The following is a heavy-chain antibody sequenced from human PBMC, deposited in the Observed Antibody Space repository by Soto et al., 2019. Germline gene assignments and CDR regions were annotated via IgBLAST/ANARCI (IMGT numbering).Heavy chain of an antibody. Sequence: GGSRRLSCAASGFTFSSYPIHWVRQAPGKGLEWVAGLSGSGTSKYYADSVKGRFTISRDNSRDTLFLQMNSLTADDTAVYYCAKATTNGGWFNPFDSWGQGALVTVSS. V-gene: IGHV3-23*01. CDR3: AKATTNGGWFNPFDS. J-gene: IGHJ4*02. D-gene: IGHD6-19*01. CDR1: GFTFSSYP. CDR2: LSGSGTSK.